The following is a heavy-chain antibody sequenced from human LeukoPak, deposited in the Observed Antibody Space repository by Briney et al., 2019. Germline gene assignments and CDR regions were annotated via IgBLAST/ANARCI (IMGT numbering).Heavy chain of an antibody. J-gene: IGHJ4*02. D-gene: IGHD5-18*01. Sequence: ASVKVSCKTFGYTFTRNYLHWVRQAPGQGLEWVGIINPSGGSPSYAQKFQGRVTMTRDTSTSTVYMELSSLRSEDTAVYYCARWDTAMDSWGQGTLVTVSS. CDR2: INPSGGSP. CDR3: ARWDTAMDS. V-gene: IGHV1-46*01. CDR1: GYTFTRNY.